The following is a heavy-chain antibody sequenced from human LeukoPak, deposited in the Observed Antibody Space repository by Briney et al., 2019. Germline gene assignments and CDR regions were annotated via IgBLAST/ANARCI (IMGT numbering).Heavy chain of an antibody. Sequence: GESLKISCKGSGYSFTRYWIGWVRQMPGKGLDWLGIIYPDDAYTAYSPSFQGQVTLSADTSINTAYLQWSSLKASDTPMYYCARHPYCTGANCLATDYGGQGTLATVSS. D-gene: IGHD2-8*02. J-gene: IGHJ4*02. CDR3: ARHPYCTGANCLATDY. V-gene: IGHV5-51*01. CDR1: GYSFTRYW. CDR2: IYPDDAYT.